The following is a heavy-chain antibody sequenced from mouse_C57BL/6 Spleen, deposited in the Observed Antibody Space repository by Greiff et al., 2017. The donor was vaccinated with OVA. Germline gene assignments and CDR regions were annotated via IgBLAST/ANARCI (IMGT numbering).Heavy chain of an antibody. CDR3: ANYYGSSYALDY. J-gene: IGHJ2*01. CDR2: IYPGSGST. D-gene: IGHD1-1*01. V-gene: IGHV1-55*01. Sequence: QVQLQQPGAELVKPGASVKMSCKASGYTFTSYWITWVKQRPGQGLEWIGDIYPGSGSTNYNEKFKSKATLTVDTSSSTAYMQLSSLTSEDSAVYYCANYYGSSYALDYWGQGTTLTVSS. CDR1: GYTFTSYW.